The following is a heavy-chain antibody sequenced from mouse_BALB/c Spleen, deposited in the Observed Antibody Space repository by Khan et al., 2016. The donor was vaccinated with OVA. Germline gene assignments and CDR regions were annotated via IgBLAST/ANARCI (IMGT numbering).Heavy chain of an antibody. CDR1: GYAFNNYM. D-gene: IGHD1-1*02. Sequence: QVQLKQSGAELVRPGTSVKVSCKASGYAFNNYMIEWVKQRPGQGLEWIGVINPGSGGTNYIEKFKGKATLTADKSSNTAYMQLSSLTSDDSTDYFCARGGYGSLAYWGQGTLVTVSA. J-gene: IGHJ3*01. CDR3: ARGGYGSLAY. V-gene: IGHV1-54*01. CDR2: INPGSGGT.